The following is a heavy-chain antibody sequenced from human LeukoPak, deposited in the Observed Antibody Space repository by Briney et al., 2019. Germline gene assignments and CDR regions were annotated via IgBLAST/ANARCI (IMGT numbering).Heavy chain of an antibody. CDR2: ISVSGTTI. Sequence: GGSLRLSCAASGFTLSDYYMNWIRQAPGKGLEWISYISVSGTTIYYADSVKGRFTISRDNAKNSLYLQMNSLRVEDTAVYYCATGGYFDWVDYWGQGTLVTVSS. CDR3: ATGGYFDWVDY. CDR1: GFTLSDYY. J-gene: IGHJ4*02. D-gene: IGHD3-9*01. V-gene: IGHV3-11*01.